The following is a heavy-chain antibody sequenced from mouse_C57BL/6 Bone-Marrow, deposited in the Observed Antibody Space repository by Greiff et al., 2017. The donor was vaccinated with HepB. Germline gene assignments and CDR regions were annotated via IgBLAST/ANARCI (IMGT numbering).Heavy chain of an antibody. J-gene: IGHJ2*01. CDR3: ARFYYGSSYGDDFDY. CDR2: IDPSDSET. Sequence: QVQLQQPGAELVRPGSSVKLSCKASGYTFTSYWMHWVKQSPIQGLEWIGNIDPSDSETHYNQKFKDKATLTVAKSSSTAYMQLSSLTSEDSAVYYCARFYYGSSYGDDFDYWGQGTTLTVAS. V-gene: IGHV1-52*01. D-gene: IGHD1-1*01. CDR1: GYTFTSYW.